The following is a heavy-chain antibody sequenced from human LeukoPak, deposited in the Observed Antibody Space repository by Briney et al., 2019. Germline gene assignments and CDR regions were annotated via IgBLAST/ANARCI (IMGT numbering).Heavy chain of an antibody. J-gene: IGHJ6*04. CDR3: ARGPSRVGYYYGMDV. Sequence: GRSLRLSCAASGFTFSSYAMHRVRQVPGKGLAWVAVISYDGNNKYYADSVKGRFTISRDNSKNTLYLQMNSLRAEDTAVYYCARGPSRVGYYYGMDVWGKGTTVTVSS. CDR2: ISYDGNNK. V-gene: IGHV3-30*04. D-gene: IGHD5-24*01. CDR1: GFTFSSYA.